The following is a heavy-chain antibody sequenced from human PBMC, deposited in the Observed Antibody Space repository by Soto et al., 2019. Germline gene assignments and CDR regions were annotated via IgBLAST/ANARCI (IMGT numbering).Heavy chain of an antibody. J-gene: IGHJ5*02. D-gene: IGHD2-2*01. CDR2: IYYSGST. CDR3: ARGSYCSSTSCEAP. CDR1: GGSISSYY. Sequence: SETLSLTCPVSGGSISSYYWSWIRQPPGKGLEWIGYIYYSGSTNYNPSLKSRVTISVDTSKNQFSLKLSSVTAADTAVYYCARGSYCSSTSCEAPWGQGTLVTVSS. V-gene: IGHV4-59*01.